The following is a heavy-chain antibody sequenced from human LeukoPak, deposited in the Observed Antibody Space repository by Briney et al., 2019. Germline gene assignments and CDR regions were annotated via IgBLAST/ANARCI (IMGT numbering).Heavy chain of an antibody. J-gene: IGHJ6*02. CDR2: INPNSGGT. D-gene: IGHD2-2*01. Sequence: GASVKVSCKASGYTFTGYYMHWVRQAPGQGLEWMGWINPNSGGTNYAQKFQGWVTMTRDTSISTAYMEPSRLRSDDTAVYYCARGPIVVVPAAMNFLYYYYYGMDAWGQGTTVTVSS. CDR1: GYTFTGYY. CDR3: ARGPIVVVPAAMNFLYYYYYGMDA. V-gene: IGHV1-2*04.